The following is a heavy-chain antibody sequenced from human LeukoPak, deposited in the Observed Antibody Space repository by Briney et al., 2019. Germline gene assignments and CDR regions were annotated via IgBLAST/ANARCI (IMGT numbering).Heavy chain of an antibody. CDR2: ISYAGGNK. CDR3: AREVIVAAGNYFDY. Sequence: GGSLRLSCAASGFTFSTFWMHWVRQAPGKGLEWVAVISYAGGNKYYADSVMGRFTISRDNSKNTLYLQMNSLRAEDTAVYYCAREVIVAAGNYFDYWGQGTLVAVSS. J-gene: IGHJ4*02. CDR1: GFTFSTFW. D-gene: IGHD6-13*01. V-gene: IGHV3-30-3*01.